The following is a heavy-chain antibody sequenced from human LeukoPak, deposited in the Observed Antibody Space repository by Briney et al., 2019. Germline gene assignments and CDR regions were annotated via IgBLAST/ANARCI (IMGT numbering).Heavy chain of an antibody. D-gene: IGHD3/OR15-3a*01. CDR2: IYPGDSDT. CDR3: ARHQPAWTDAFDI. V-gene: IGHV5-51*01. Sequence: GESLKISCKGSGYSFTSYWIGWVRQMPGKGLEWMGIIYPGDSDTRYSPSFQGQVTISADKSISTAYLQWSSLKASDTAMYYCARHQPAWTDAFDIWGQGTMVTVSS. CDR1: GYSFTSYW. J-gene: IGHJ3*02.